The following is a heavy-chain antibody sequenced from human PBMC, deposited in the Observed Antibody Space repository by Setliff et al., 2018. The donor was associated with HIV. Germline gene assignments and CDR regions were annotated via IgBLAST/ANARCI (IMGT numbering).Heavy chain of an antibody. CDR2: INPNSGGT. V-gene: IGHV1-2*04. CDR1: GYTFTGYY. CDR3: ARFHSSGWYNGMDV. J-gene: IGHJ6*02. D-gene: IGHD6-19*01. Sequence: ASVKVSCKASGYTFTGYYMHWVRQAPGQGLEWMGWINPNSGGTNYAQKFQGWVTMTWDTSISTAYMELSRLRSDDTAVYYCARFHSSGWYNGMDVWGQGTTVTVSS.